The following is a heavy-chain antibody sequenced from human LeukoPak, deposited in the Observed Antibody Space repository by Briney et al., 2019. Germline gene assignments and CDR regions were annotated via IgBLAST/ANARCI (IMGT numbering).Heavy chain of an antibody. CDR1: GGSISSSSYY. V-gene: IGHV4-39*07. CDR3: ASQGDSSGYYFDY. D-gene: IGHD3-22*01. Sequence: SETLSLTCTVSGGSISSSSYYWGWIRQPPGKGLEWIGNIYYSGSTYYSPSLKSRVTISLDTSKNQFSLKLTSVTAADTAVYYCASQGDSSGYYFDYWGQGTLVTVSS. CDR2: IYYSGST. J-gene: IGHJ4*02.